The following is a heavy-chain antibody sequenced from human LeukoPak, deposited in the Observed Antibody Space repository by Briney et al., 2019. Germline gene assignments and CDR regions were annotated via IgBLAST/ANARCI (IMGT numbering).Heavy chain of an antibody. CDR1: GGSFSGYY. CDR3: AREVLADGSSSYNWFDP. CDR2: INHSGST. V-gene: IGHV4-34*01. Sequence: SETLSLTCAVYGGSFSGYYWSWIRQPPGKGLEWIGEINHSGSTNYNPSLKSRVTISVDTSKNQFSLKLSSVTAADTAVYYCAREVLADGSSSYNWFDPWGQGTLVTVSS. D-gene: IGHD6-6*01. J-gene: IGHJ5*02.